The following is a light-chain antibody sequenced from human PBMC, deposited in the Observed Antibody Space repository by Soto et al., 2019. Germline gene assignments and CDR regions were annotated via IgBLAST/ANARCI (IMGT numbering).Light chain of an antibody. Sequence: ENVLTQSPGTLSLSPGERATLSCRASQSVSGSHLAWYQQKPGQAPRLLIYDASNRATGIPDRFSGSGSGTDFTLNISRLGPEDVAEYFCLQYVASPWTFGQGARGEIK. J-gene: IGKJ1*01. CDR3: LQYVASPWT. V-gene: IGKV3-20*01. CDR1: QSVSGSH. CDR2: DAS.